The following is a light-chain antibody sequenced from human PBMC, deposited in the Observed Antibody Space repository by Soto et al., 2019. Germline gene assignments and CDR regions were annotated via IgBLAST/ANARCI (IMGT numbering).Light chain of an antibody. CDR2: DDR. J-gene: IGLJ3*02. Sequence: SYELTQPPSVSVAPGQTARITCGGNDLGTKSVHWYQQKPGQAPVLVVYDDRDRPSGIPERFSGSNSGNTATLTISRVEAGDEADYYCQVWDGSSDWVFGGGTKLTV. V-gene: IGLV3-21*02. CDR3: QVWDGSSDWV. CDR1: DLGTKS.